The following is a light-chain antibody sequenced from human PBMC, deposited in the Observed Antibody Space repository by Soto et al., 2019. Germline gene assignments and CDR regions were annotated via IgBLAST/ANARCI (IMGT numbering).Light chain of an antibody. V-gene: IGKV1-5*03. CDR2: KAS. Sequence: DIQMTQSPSTLSSPVEDRVTITCRASQSISSWLAWYQQKPGKAPKLLIYKASSLESGVPSRFSGSGSGTEFTLTISSLQPDDFATYYCQQYDSYSWTFGQGTKLDI. CDR1: QSISSW. CDR3: QQYDSYSWT. J-gene: IGKJ1*01.